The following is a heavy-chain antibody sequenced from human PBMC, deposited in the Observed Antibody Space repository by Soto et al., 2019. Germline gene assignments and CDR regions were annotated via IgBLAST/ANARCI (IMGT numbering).Heavy chain of an antibody. V-gene: IGHV3-33*01. CDR2: IWYDGSNK. J-gene: IGHJ6*02. Sequence: GGSLRLSCATSGFNFSSNVMHWVRQAPGKGREWVAVIWYDGSNKDYADSVKGRFTISRDNSKNIMILQMNSLRAEETAVYYCARGLFLPVSMGSHYCYGLAVWGQGTTVTVSS. CDR3: ARGLFLPVSMGSHYCYGLAV. CDR1: GFNFSSNV. D-gene: IGHD2-2*01.